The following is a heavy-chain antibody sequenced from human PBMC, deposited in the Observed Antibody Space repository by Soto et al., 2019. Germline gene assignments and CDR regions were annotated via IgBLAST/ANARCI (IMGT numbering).Heavy chain of an antibody. J-gene: IGHJ6*02. Sequence: SETLSLTCTVSGGSISSYYWSWIRQPPGKGLEWIGYIYYSGSTNYNPSLKSRVTISVDTSKNQFSLKLSSVTAADTAVYYCARGPSGEQLVHYYYYGMDVWGQGTTVTVSS. D-gene: IGHD6-13*01. CDR2: IYYSGST. CDR1: GGSISSYY. V-gene: IGHV4-59*01. CDR3: ARGPSGEQLVHYYYYGMDV.